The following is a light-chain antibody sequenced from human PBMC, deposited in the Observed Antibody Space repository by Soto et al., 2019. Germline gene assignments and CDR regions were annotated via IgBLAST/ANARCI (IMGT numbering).Light chain of an antibody. Sequence: DIQMTQSPSTLSASVGDRVTITCRASQSISSWLAWYQQKPGKAPKLLIYDASTLESGVPSRFSGSGSGTEFSLTFSSLQPDDFACYVCQQYNIYSLAWPLGHEPKVDI. J-gene: IGKJ1*01. CDR2: DAS. CDR3: QQYNIYSLAWP. V-gene: IGKV1-5*01. CDR1: QSISSW.